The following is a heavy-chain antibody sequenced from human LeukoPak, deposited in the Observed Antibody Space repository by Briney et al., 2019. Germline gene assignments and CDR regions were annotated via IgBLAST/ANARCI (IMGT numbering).Heavy chain of an antibody. CDR1: GFTFTTYF. V-gene: IGHV1-46*01. Sequence: ASVKVSCKASGFTFTTYFMHWVRQAPGQGLEWMGKIYPSGDTTTYAQKFQGRVTLTRDTSTSTVYMELSSLRSEDTAVYYCARDRNGDQRANAFDIWGQGTMVTVSS. CDR3: ARDRNGDQRANAFDI. CDR2: IYPSGDTT. D-gene: IGHD2-21*02. J-gene: IGHJ3*02.